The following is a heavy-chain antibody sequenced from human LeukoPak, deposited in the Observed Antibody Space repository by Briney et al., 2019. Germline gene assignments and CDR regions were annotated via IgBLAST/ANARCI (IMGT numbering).Heavy chain of an antibody. J-gene: IGHJ4*02. Sequence: GESLKISCKGSGYRFTSYWIGWVRQMPGKGLEWVGIIYPGDSDTSYSPSFQGQVTISADKTISTAYLQWSSLKASDTAMYYCARLSCSSTSCLRDYFDYWGQGTLVTVSS. CDR2: IYPGDSDT. CDR3: ARLSCSSTSCLRDYFDY. D-gene: IGHD2-2*01. CDR1: GYRFTSYW. V-gene: IGHV5-51*01.